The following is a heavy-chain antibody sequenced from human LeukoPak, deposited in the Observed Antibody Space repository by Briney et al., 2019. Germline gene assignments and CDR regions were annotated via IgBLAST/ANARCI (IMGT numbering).Heavy chain of an antibody. CDR2: IYYSGST. CDR1: GGSISSSSYY. CDR3: ARTSMTTVPFPDY. J-gene: IGHJ4*02. D-gene: IGHD4-17*01. Sequence: SETLSLTCTVSGGSISSSSYYWGWIRQPPGKGLEWIGSIYYSGSTYYNPSLKSRVTISVDTSKNQFSLKLSSVTAADTAVYYCARTSMTTVPFPDYWGQGTLVTVSS. V-gene: IGHV4-39*07.